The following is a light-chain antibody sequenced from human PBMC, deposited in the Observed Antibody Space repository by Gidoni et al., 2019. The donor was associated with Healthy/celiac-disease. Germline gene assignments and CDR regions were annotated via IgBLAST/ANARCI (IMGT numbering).Light chain of an antibody. J-gene: IGKJ5*01. Sequence: EIVLTQSPATLSLSPGERATLACRASQIVSSYLAWYQQKPGQAPRLLIYDASNRATGIPARFSGSGSGTDFTLTISSLEPEDFAVYYCQQRSNWPPFTFXQXTRLEI. CDR3: QQRSNWPPFT. V-gene: IGKV3-11*01. CDR1: QIVSSY. CDR2: DAS.